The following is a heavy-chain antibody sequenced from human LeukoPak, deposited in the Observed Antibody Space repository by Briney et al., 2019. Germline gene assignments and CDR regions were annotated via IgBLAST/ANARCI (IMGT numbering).Heavy chain of an antibody. V-gene: IGHV4-39*07. D-gene: IGHD6-19*01. CDR3: ASSSGR. J-gene: IGHJ4*02. CDR1: GGSISSSSYY. CDR2: INHSGST. Sequence: SETLSLTCTVSGGSISSSSYYWSWIRQPPGKGLEWIGEINHSGSTNYNPSLKSRVTISVDTSKNQFSLKLSSVTAADTAVYYCASSSGRWGQGTLDTVSS.